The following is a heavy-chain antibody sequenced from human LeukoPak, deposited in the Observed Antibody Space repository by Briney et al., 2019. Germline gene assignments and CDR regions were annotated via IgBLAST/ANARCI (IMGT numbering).Heavy chain of an antibody. CDR1: GFTFSNYW. CDR2: IKQDGSEK. V-gene: IGHV3-7*01. D-gene: IGHD1-26*01. J-gene: IGHJ4*02. CDR3: ARDSGATFDY. Sequence: PGGSLRLSCAASGFTFSNYWMSWVRQAPGKGLEWVANIKQDGSEKYYVDSVKGQFTISRDNAKNSLYLQMNSLRVEDTAVYYCARDSGATFDYWGQGTLVTVSS.